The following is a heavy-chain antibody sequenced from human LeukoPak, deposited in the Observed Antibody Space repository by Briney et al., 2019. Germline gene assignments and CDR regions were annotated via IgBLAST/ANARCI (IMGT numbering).Heavy chain of an antibody. CDR1: GFTFDDYA. V-gene: IGHV3-9*01. CDR2: ISWNSGSI. D-gene: IGHD3-10*01. J-gene: IGHJ6*03. Sequence: PPGGSLRLSCAASGFTFDDYAMHWVRQAPGKGLEWVSDISWNSGSIGYADSVKGRFTISRDNAKNSLYLQMNSLRAEDTALYYCAKATITMVRGVMKGVGFNYMDAWGKGNTVTTSS. CDR3: AKATITMVRGVMKGVGFNYMDA.